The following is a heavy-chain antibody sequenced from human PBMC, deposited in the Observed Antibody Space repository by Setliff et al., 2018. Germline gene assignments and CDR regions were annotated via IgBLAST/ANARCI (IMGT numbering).Heavy chain of an antibody. J-gene: IGHJ4*02. CDR2: NYWDDVK. CDR1: GFSLRSSGMA. V-gene: IGHV2-5*02. D-gene: IGHD5-18*01. CDR3: AHRGGYGGDSSYYFDV. Sequence: SGPTLVNPTQTLTLTCSFSGFSLRSSGMAVVWIRQPPGKALEWLALNYWDDVKRYSRFLKNRLTITQDTSKTQVVLTLTNMDPVDTATYYCAHRGGYGGDSSYYFDVWGQGTLVTVSS.